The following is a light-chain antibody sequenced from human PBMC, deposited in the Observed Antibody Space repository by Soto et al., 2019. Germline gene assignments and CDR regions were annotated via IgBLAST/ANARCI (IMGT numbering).Light chain of an antibody. CDR2: GIS. CDR1: QTVTRSY. CDR3: QQYGVTPPNS. V-gene: IGKV3-20*01. J-gene: IGKJ4*01. Sequence: EIVLTQSPGTLSLFPGERATLSGRASQTVTRSYLAWYQHKPGQAHRLLISGISRRAPGIPDRFSGDVSGTDSTLTISGLEPEDFALYYGQQYGVTPPNSVGGGTKVDIK.